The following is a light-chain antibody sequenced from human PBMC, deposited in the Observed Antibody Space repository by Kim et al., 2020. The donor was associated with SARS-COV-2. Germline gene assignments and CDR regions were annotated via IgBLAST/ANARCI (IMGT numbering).Light chain of an antibody. Sequence: ALGQTARITCQGDSLRSYYASWYQQKPGQAPVLVIYGKNNRPSGIPDRFSGSSSGNTASLTITGAQAEEEADYYCNSRDSSGNHWVFGGGTQLTVL. CDR1: SLRSYY. CDR2: GKN. J-gene: IGLJ3*02. CDR3: NSRDSSGNHWV. V-gene: IGLV3-19*01.